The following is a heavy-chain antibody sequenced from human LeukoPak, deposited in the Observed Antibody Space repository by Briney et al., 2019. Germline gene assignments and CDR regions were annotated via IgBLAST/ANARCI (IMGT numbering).Heavy chain of an antibody. Sequence: QPGGSLRLSCAASGFTFDDYAMHWVRQAPGKGLEWISLITWDGGISYYVDSLKGRFTISRDNSKNSLYLQMNSLRTEDTAFYYRAKDYGYSNDWYLIDYWGQGTLVTVSS. CDR1: GFTFDDYA. V-gene: IGHV3-43D*03. CDR2: ITWDGGIS. J-gene: IGHJ4*02. D-gene: IGHD6-19*01. CDR3: AKDYGYSNDWYLIDY.